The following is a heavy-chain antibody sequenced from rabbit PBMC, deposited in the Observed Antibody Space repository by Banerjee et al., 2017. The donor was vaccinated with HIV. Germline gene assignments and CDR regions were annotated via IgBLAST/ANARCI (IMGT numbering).Heavy chain of an antibody. CDR2: ISTGDGST. D-gene: IGHD2-1*01. V-gene: IGHV1S45*01. CDR3: ARSSGDVSLNL. CDR1: GFSFSDKYV. J-gene: IGHJ4*01. Sequence: QEQLEESGGDLIKPGRSLTLTCTASGFSFSDKYVMCWVRQAPGKGLEWIGYISTGDGSTYYASWVNGRFTISSDNAQNTLYLQLNSLTAADTANDFCARSSGDVSLNLWGPGTLVTGS.